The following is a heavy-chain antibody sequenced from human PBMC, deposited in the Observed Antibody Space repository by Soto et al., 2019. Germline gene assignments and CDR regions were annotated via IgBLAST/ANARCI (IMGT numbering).Heavy chain of an antibody. CDR3: ARDLAAGDH. CDR2: INPASGST. CDR1: GYTFTHYY. Sequence: QVQLVQSGAEVKKPGASVKVSCRTSGYTFTHYYIHWVRQAPGQGLEWLGIINPASGSTNYAQDFQGRVTLSMDTSTTTVYVELRGLRAEDTAIFYCARDLAAGDHWGQGTLVTVSS. J-gene: IGHJ4*02. V-gene: IGHV1-46*01. D-gene: IGHD6-13*01.